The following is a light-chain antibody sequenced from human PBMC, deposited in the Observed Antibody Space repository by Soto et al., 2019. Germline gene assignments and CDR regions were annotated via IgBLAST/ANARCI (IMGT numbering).Light chain of an antibody. CDR1: QSVTGSY. CDR3: QQYGNSPWS. CDR2: GAS. V-gene: IGKV3-20*01. J-gene: IGKJ1*01. Sequence: DIMLTQSPGTLSLSPGERATLSCRASQSVTGSYLAWYQQKPGQAPRLLIYGASNGATGVPDRFSGSGSGTDFTLTINRLEPEDFAVYYCQQYGNSPWSFGQGTKVEIK.